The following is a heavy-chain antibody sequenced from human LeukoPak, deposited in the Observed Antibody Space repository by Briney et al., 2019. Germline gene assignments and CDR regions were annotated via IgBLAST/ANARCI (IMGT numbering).Heavy chain of an antibody. D-gene: IGHD2-15*01. CDR3: ARDLVVVAATEVGLDYYYYGMDV. CDR1: GFTFSSYS. CDR2: IWYDGSNK. V-gene: IGHV3-33*08. J-gene: IGHJ6*02. Sequence: PGGSLRLSCAASGFTFSSYSMNWVRQAPGKGLEWVAVIWYDGSNKYYADSVKGRFTISRDNSKNTLYLQMNSLRAEDTAVYYCARDLVVVAATEVGLDYYYYGMDVWGQGTTVTVSS.